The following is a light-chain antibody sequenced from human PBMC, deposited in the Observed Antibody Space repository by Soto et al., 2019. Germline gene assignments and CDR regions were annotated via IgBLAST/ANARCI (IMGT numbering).Light chain of an antibody. CDR2: DAS. CDR3: QQYNSYST. J-gene: IGKJ1*01. Sequence: DIQMSQSPSTLSASVGARVTITCRASQSISSWLAWYQQKPGKAPKLLIYDASSLESGVQSRFSGSGSGTEFTLTISSLQPDDFATYDCQQYNSYSTFGQGTKVDIK. V-gene: IGKV1-5*01. CDR1: QSISSW.